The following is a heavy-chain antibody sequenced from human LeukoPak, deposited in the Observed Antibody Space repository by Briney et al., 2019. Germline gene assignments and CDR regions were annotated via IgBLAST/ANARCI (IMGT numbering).Heavy chain of an antibody. V-gene: IGHV4-34*01. J-gene: IGHJ6*03. CDR2: INHSGST. CDR3: ARGSLPYSYYYMDV. Sequence: SETLSLTCAVYGGSFSGYYWSWIRQPPGKGLEWIGEINHSGSTNYNPSLKSRVTISVDTSKNRFSLKLSSVTAAGTAVYYCARGSLPYSYYYMDVWGKGTTVTVSS. CDR1: GGSFSGYY.